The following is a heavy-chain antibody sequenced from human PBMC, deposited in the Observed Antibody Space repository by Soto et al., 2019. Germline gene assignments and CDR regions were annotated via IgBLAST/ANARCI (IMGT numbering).Heavy chain of an antibody. V-gene: IGHV1-3*01. D-gene: IGHD3-9*01. Sequence: GASLNGSSQASWYTLTNHGIHWVRQAPGQRLEWMGWINAGNGNTKYSQKFQGRVTITRDTSASTAYMELSSLRSEDTAVYYCARGPEYFNWGQGTLVTVSS. CDR2: INAGNGNT. CDR3: ARGPEYFN. J-gene: IGHJ4*02. CDR1: WYTLTNHG.